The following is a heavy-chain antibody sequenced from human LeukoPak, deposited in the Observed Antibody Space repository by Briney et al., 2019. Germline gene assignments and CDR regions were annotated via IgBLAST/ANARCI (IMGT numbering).Heavy chain of an antibody. CDR1: GYSISSGYY. V-gene: IGHV4-38-2*02. D-gene: IGHD3-16*01. J-gene: IGHJ4*02. Sequence: SETLSLTCNVSGYSISSGYYWGWIRQPPGKGLEWIGSIYHSGYTHYNPSLEGRVTMSVDTSKNDFSLKLSSVAAADTAIYYCVRDMNPTHYFDYWGQGTLVTVSS. CDR3: VRDMNPTHYFDY. CDR2: IYHSGYT.